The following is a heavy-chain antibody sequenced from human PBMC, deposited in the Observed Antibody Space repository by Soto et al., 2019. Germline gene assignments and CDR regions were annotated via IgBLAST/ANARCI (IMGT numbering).Heavy chain of an antibody. D-gene: IGHD2-2*02. V-gene: IGHV1-69*02. CDR1: GGTFSSYT. CDR2: IIPIFGIA. Sequence: QVQLVQSGAEVKKPGSSVKVSCKASGGTFSSYTISWVRQAPGQGLEWMGRIIPIFGIANYAQKFQGRVTITADKSTSTAYMELSSLKSEDTAVYYCAVEYCSATSCYKDYWGQGTLVTVSS. CDR3: AVEYCSATSCYKDY. J-gene: IGHJ4*02.